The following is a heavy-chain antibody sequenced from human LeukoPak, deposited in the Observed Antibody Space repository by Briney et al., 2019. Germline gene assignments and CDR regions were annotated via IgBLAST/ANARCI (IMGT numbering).Heavy chain of an antibody. V-gene: IGHV3-21*01. CDR3: ARDEEQWLVRVYYYYGMDV. D-gene: IGHD6-19*01. CDR2: ISSSSSYI. CDR1: GFTFSSYS. J-gene: IGHJ6*02. Sequence: GGSLRLSCAASGFTFSSYSMNWVRQAPGKGLEWVSSISSSSSYIYYADSVKGRFTISRDNAKNSLYLQMNSLRAEDTAVYYCARDEEQWLVRVYYYYGMDVWGQGTTVTVSS.